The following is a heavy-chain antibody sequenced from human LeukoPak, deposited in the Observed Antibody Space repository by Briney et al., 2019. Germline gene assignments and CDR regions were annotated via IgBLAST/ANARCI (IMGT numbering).Heavy chain of an antibody. V-gene: IGHV4-31*03. J-gene: IGHJ4*02. CDR3: ARGTTTVTNYYFDY. CDR1: GGSISSGGYY. Sequence: SDTLSLTCTVSGGSISSGGYYWSWIRQHPGKGLEWIGYIYYSGSTYYNPSLKSRVTISVDTSKNQFSLKLSSVTAADTAVYYCARGTTTVTNYYFDYWGQGTLVTPSA. D-gene: IGHD4-17*01. CDR2: IYYSGST.